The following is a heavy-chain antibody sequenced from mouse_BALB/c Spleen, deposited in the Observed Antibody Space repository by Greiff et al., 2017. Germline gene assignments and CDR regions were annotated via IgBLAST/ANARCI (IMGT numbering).Heavy chain of an antibody. J-gene: IGHJ4*01. CDR1: GYTFTDYA. CDR3: ARWHDGYAMDY. D-gene: IGHD2-12*01. V-gene: IGHV1S137*01. CDR2: ISTYYGDA. Sequence: QVQLQQSGAELVRPGVSVKISCKGSGYTFTDYAMHWVKQSHAKSLEWIGVISTYYGDASYNQKFKGKATMTVDKSSSTAYMELARLTSEDSAIYYCARWHDGYAMDYWGQGTSVTVSS.